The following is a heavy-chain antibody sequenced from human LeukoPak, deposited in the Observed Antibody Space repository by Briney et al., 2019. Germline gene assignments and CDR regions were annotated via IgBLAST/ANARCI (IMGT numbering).Heavy chain of an antibody. D-gene: IGHD2-21*01. Sequence: PGGSLRLSCAASGFSFSGYSMNWVRQAPGKGLDWVSYISSGSRTIFYADSVKGRFTIPRDNAKNSLYLQMNSLRAEDTAVYYCVRESIRGTRDFDYWGQGTLVTVSS. CDR2: ISSGSRTI. CDR3: VRESIRGTRDFDY. V-gene: IGHV3-48*04. CDR1: GFSFSGYS. J-gene: IGHJ4*02.